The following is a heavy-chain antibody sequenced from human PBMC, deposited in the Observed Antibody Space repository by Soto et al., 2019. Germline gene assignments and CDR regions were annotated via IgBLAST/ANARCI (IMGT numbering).Heavy chain of an antibody. D-gene: IGHD2-2*01. CDR3: ARGCSSTSCYFRYYGMDV. Sequence: GGPLRLSCAASGFTFSSYSMNWVRQAPGKGLEWVSYISSSSSTIYYADSVKGRFTISRDNAKNSLYLQMSSLRDEDTAVYYCARGCSSTSCYFRYYGMDVWGQGTTVTVSS. V-gene: IGHV3-48*02. CDR1: GFTFSSYS. J-gene: IGHJ6*02. CDR2: ISSSSSTI.